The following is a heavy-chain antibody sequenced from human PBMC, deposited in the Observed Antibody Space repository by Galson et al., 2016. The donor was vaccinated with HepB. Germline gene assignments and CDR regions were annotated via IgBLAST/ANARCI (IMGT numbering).Heavy chain of an antibody. CDR3: ATDGDFLSGLHF. V-gene: IGHV1-69*13. CDR2: IIPSFATP. J-gene: IGHJ4*02. Sequence: SVKVSCKASGGTFSSNVFSWVRLAPGQGLEWLGEIIPSFATPSYAQKFQGRVTITADESTSTAYMELTSLRSEDTAIYYCATDGDFLSGLHFWGQGTLVAVSS. CDR1: GGTFSSNV. D-gene: IGHD3-3*01.